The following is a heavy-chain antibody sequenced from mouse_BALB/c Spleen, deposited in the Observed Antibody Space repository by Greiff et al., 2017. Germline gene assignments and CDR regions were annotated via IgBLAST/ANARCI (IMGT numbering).Heavy chain of an antibody. CDR3: TRVNWEGYYAMDY. CDR2: ISSGGSYT. D-gene: IGHD4-1*01. V-gene: IGHV5-6-4*01. J-gene: IGHJ4*01. CDR1: GFTFSSYT. Sequence: EVKLMESGGGLVKPGGSLKLSCAASGFTFSSYTMSWVRQTPEKRLEWVATISSGGSYTYYPDSVKGRFTISRDNAKNTLYLQMSSLKSEDTAMYYCTRVNWEGYYAMDYWGQGTSVTVSS.